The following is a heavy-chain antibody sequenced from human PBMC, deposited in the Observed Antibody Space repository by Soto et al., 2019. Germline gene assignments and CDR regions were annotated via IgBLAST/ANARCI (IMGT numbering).Heavy chain of an antibody. CDR1: GFSLSTSRVA. D-gene: IGHD3-10*01. Sequence: QITLKESGPTLVKPTQTLTLTCTLSGFSLSTSRVAVGWIRRPPGKALEWLALIYWDGDKRYRPSLKSRFTITKDSSKNQVVLTMTTVDPVDTGTSYCSQMSNYCGWGRNAFDIWGQGTLVTVSS. J-gene: IGHJ3*02. CDR3: SQMSNYCGWGRNAFDI. CDR2: IYWDGDK. V-gene: IGHV2-5*02.